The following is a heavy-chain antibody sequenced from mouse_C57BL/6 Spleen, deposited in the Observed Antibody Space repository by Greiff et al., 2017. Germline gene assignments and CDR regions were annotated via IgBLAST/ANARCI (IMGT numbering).Heavy chain of an antibody. CDR3: ARRDDCNQSFDV. CDR1: GYSITSGYY. D-gene: IGHD3-3*01. V-gene: IGHV3-6*01. J-gene: IGHJ1*03. Sequence: DVQLQESGPGLVKPSQSLSLTCSVTGYSITSGYYWNWIRQFPGNKLEWMGYISYDGSNNYNPSLKNRISITRDTSKNQFFLKLNSVTTEDTATYCCARRDDCNQSFDVWGTGTTVTVSS. CDR2: ISYDGSN.